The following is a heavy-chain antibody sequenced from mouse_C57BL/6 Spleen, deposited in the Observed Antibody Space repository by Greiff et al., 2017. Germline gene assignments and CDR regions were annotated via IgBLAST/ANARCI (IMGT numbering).Heavy chain of an antibody. J-gene: IGHJ2*01. CDR2: INPSTGGT. CDR3: ARRSRGYFDY. CDR1: GYSFTGYY. V-gene: IGHV1-42*01. Sequence: VQLKESGPELVKPGASVKISCKASGYSFTGYYMNWVKQSPEKSLEWIGEINPSTGGTTYNQKFKAKATLTVDKSSSTAYMQLKSLTSEDSAVYYCARRSRGYFDYWGQGTTLTVSS.